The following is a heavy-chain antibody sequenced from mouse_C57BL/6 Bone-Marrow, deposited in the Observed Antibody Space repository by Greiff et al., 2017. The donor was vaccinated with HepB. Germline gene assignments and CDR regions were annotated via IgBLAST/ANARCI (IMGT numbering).Heavy chain of an antibody. CDR3: ARAGTYSPFDY. CDR1: GYTFTDYY. CDR2: IDPNSGGT. D-gene: IGHD2-12*01. V-gene: IGHV1-72*01. J-gene: IGHJ2*01. Sequence: QVQLQQSGPELVKPGASVKISCKASGYTFTDYYINWVKQRPGRGLEWIGRIDPNSGGTKCNEKFKSKATLTVDKPSSTAYMQLSSLTSEDSAVYYCARAGTYSPFDYWGQGTTLTVSS.